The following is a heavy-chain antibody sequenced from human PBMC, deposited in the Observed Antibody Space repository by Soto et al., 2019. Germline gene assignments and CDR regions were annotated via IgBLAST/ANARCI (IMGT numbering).Heavy chain of an antibody. CDR3: ARDSGYALDDAFDI. CDR1: GGTFSCYT. Sequence: ASVKVSCKASGGTFSCYTISWVRQAPGQGLEWMGRIIPILGIANYAQKFQGRVTITADKSTSTAYMELSSLRSEDTAVYYCARDSGYALDDAFDIWGQGTMVT. D-gene: IGHD5-12*01. J-gene: IGHJ3*02. V-gene: IGHV1-69*04. CDR2: IIPILGIA.